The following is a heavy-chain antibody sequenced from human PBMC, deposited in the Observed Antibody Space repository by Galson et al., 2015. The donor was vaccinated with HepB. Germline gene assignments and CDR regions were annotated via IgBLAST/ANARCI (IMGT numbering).Heavy chain of an antibody. Sequence: SVKVSCKASGYTFTSYGISWVRQAPGQGLEWMGWISAYNGNTNYAQKLQGRVTMTTDTSTSTAYMKLRSLRSDDTAVYYCARGKLLWFGELSRYYYYGMDVWGQGTTVTVSS. CDR1: GYTFTSYG. CDR2: ISAYNGNT. D-gene: IGHD3-10*01. CDR3: ARGKLLWFGELSRYYYYGMDV. J-gene: IGHJ6*02. V-gene: IGHV1-18*01.